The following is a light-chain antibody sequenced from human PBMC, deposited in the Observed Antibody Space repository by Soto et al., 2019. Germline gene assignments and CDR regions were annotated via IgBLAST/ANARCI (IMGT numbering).Light chain of an antibody. J-gene: IGLJ1*01. Sequence: QLVLTQSSSASASLGSSVKLTCTLSSGHTTYIIAWHQQQPGRAPRYLMKIEGSGSYNRGSGVPDRFSGSRSGADRDLTISNLQSEDEADYYCEAWDRNIHVFGPGTKLTVL. CDR1: SGHTTYI. CDR3: EAWDRNIHV. CDR2: IEGSGSY. V-gene: IGLV4-60*03.